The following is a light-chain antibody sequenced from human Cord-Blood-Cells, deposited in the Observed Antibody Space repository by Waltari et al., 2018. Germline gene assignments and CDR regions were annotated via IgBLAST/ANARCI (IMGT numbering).Light chain of an antibody. V-gene: IGLV2-18*02. CDR2: EVS. CDR1: SSDVGSYNR. CDR3: SSYTSSSTLV. Sequence: QSALTQPPSVSGSPGQSVTISCTGTSSDVGSYNRFSWYQQPPGPAPKLMIYEVSNRPSGVPDLFSGSKSGNTASLTISGLQAEDEADYYCSSYTSSSTLVFGGGTKLTVL. J-gene: IGLJ2*01.